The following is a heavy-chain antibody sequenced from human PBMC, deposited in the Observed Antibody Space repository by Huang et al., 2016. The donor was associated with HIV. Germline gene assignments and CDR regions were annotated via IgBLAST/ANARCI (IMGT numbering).Heavy chain of an antibody. J-gene: IGHJ6*03. D-gene: IGHD2-8*01. Sequence: QDQLLQSGAEVKKPGASVKVSCRASGYIFSNSAMHWVRQAPGQRPGWMGLSNARNGRNRYSQKVQGRVTLSRDTSASTAYLELSSLRSEDTAGYYCARNGFTNSRFPRANYFYYMDVWGKGTTVTVSS. V-gene: IGHV1-3*01. CDR2: SNARNGRN. CDR1: GYIFSNSA. CDR3: ARNGFTNSRFPRANYFYYMDV.